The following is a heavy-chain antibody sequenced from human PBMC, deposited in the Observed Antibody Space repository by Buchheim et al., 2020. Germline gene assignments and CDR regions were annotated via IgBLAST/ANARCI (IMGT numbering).Heavy chain of an antibody. J-gene: IGHJ4*02. V-gene: IGHV4-34*01. CDR1: GGSFSGYY. Sequence: QLQLQESGPGLVKPSETLSLTCAVYGGSFSGYYWSWIRQPPGKGLEWIGEINHSGSTNYNPSLKSRVTISVDTSKNQFSLKLSSVTAADTAVYYCAGTYYYDSSGYNRFDYWGQGTL. D-gene: IGHD3-22*01. CDR2: INHSGST. CDR3: AGTYYYDSSGYNRFDY.